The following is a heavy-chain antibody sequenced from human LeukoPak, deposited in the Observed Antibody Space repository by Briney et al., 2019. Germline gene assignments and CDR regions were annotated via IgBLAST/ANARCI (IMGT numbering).Heavy chain of an antibody. J-gene: IGHJ4*02. Sequence: GGSLRLSCEASGFSFSSYSMNWVRQAPGKGLEWVSYISSSTTTKDYADSVKGRFTSSRDNAQNSLYLQMNSLRDEDTAVYYCARDRDWSFDYWGQGTLVTVSS. CDR1: GFSFSSYS. CDR2: ISSSTTTK. CDR3: ARDRDWSFDY. D-gene: IGHD3/OR15-3a*01. V-gene: IGHV3-48*02.